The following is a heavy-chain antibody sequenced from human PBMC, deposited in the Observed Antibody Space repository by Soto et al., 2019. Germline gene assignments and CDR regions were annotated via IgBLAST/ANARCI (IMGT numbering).Heavy chain of an antibody. D-gene: IGHD3-9*01. CDR2: TYYRSKWYN. J-gene: IGHJ6*02. V-gene: IGHV6-1*01. CDR3: ARDRSFDWPPSHNYGMDV. Sequence: PSQTLSLTCVISGDSVSSNSAAWNWIRQSPSRGLEWLGRTYYRSKWYNDYAVSVKSRITINPDTSKNQFSLQLNSVTPEDTAVYYCARDRSFDWPPSHNYGMDVWGQGTTVTVSS. CDR1: GDSVSSNSAA.